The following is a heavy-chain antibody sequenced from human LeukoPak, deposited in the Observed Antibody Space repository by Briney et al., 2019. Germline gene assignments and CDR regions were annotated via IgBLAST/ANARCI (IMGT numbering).Heavy chain of an antibody. CDR2: ISSSGSST. J-gene: IGHJ4*02. V-gene: IGHV3-23*01. CDR3: AKNCGGTCYSDFDC. D-gene: IGHD2-21*02. Sequence: GGSLRLSCAASGFTFSTYAMTWVRQAPGKGLEWVSTISSSGSSTFYADSVKGRFTISRDDSKNTLYLQMNSLRAEDTAVFYWAKNCGGTCYSDFDCWGQGTLVTVSS. CDR1: GFTFSTYA.